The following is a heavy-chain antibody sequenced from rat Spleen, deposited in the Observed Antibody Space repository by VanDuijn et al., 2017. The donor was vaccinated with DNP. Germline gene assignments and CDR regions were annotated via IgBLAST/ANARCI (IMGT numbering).Heavy chain of an antibody. V-gene: IGHV6-6*01. Sequence: VQLVESGGGLVQPGRSRKLSCATSGFTFSTAWMYWYRQFPEKRLEWVARIKAKPNNYATDYTESVKGRFTISRDDSKSSIYLQMNNLKEEDTAIYYCAPTGIRGYAMDAWGQGTSVTVSS. CDR2: IKAKPNNYAT. D-gene: IGHD1-9*01. J-gene: IGHJ4*01. CDR1: GFTFSTAW. CDR3: APTGIRGYAMDA.